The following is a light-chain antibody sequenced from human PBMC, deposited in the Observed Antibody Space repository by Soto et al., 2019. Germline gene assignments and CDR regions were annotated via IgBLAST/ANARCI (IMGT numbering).Light chain of an antibody. CDR3: QQRSNWPGT. V-gene: IGKV3-11*01. Sequence: ESVLTHSPGTLSLSPVEIATLSCRASQSVSSYLAWYQQKPGQAPRLLIYDASNRATGIPARFSGSGSGTDFTLTISSLEPEDFAVYYCQQRSNWPGTFGPGTKVDIK. CDR2: DAS. J-gene: IGKJ3*01. CDR1: QSVSSY.